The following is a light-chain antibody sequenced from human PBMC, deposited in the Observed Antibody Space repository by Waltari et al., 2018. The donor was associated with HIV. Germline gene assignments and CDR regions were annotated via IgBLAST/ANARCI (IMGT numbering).Light chain of an antibody. CDR1: STDVCAHTY. J-gene: IGLJ2*01. V-gene: IGLV2-8*01. Sequence: QSALTQPPSASGSPGQSVPISCTGTSTDVCAHTYVSWYQQHSGEAPKLIIYEVTKRPSGVPDRFSGSKSGNTASLTVSGLQAEDEADFYCSSYAGSTVIFGGGTKLTVL. CDR2: EVT. CDR3: SSYAGSTVI.